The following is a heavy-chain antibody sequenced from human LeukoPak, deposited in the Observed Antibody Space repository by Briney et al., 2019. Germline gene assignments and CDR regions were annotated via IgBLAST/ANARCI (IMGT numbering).Heavy chain of an antibody. V-gene: IGHV3-49*03. Sequence: PGRSLRLSCTASGFTFGDYAMSWFRQAPGKGLEWVGFIRSKAYGGTTEYAASVKGRFTISRDDSKSIAYLQMNSLKTEDTAVYYCAPLAPVVAATGDYYYMDVWGKGTTVTVSS. CDR3: APLAPVVAATGDYYYMDV. CDR1: GFTFGDYA. CDR2: IRSKAYGGTT. D-gene: IGHD2-15*01. J-gene: IGHJ6*03.